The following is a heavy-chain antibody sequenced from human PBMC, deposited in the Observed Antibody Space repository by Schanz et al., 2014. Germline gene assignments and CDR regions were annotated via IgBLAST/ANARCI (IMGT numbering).Heavy chain of an antibody. D-gene: IGHD1-1*01. V-gene: IGHV3-66*01. J-gene: IGHJ4*02. CDR3: ARGTDRNLHY. CDR2: IYSGIGA. Sequence: VQLLQFGGGVVQPGRSLRLSCAVSGFTVSSNHMSWVRQAPGKGLEWVSVIYSGIGAYYADSVKDRFTVSRDNSKNTVYLQMNSLRAGDTAVYYCARGTDRNLHYWGQGALVTVSS. CDR1: GFTVSSNH.